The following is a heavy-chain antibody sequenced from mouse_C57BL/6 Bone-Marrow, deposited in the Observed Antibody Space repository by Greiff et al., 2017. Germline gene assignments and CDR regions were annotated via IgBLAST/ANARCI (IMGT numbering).Heavy chain of an antibody. J-gene: IGHJ4*01. D-gene: IGHD1-1*01. CDR2: ISNLAYSI. Sequence: EVQVVESGGGLVQPGGSLKLSCAASGFTFSDYGMAWVRQAPRKGPEWVAFISNLAYSIYYADTVTGRFTISRENAKNTLYLEMSSLRSEDTAMYYCARQDYGSSYDYAMDDWGQGTSVTVSS. V-gene: IGHV5-15*01. CDR3: ARQDYGSSYDYAMDD. CDR1: GFTFSDYG.